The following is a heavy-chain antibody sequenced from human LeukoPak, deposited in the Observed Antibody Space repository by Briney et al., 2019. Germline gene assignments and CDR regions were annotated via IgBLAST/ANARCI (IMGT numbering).Heavy chain of an antibody. CDR1: GGSISSGGYY. J-gene: IGHJ4*02. CDR3: ARVGYGDYLFDY. V-gene: IGHV4-39*07. D-gene: IGHD4-17*01. Sequence: SETLSLTCTVSGGSISSGGYYWGWIRQPPGKGLEWIGSIYYSGSTYYNPSLKSRVTISVDTSKNQFSLKLSSVTAADTAVYYCARVGYGDYLFDYWGQGTLVTVSS. CDR2: IYYSGST.